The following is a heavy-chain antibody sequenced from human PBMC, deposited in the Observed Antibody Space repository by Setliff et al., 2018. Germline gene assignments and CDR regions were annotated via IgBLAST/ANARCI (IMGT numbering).Heavy chain of an antibody. V-gene: IGHV1-46*01. D-gene: IGHD2-2*01. Sequence: GASVKVSCKASGYTFTGYYLHWVRQAPGQGLEWMGIIDPSADYTNYAQKFQGRVTMTKDTSTTTVYMELSSLRSDDTAVYYCARGPLDFVVLPAAGKFDYWGQGTLVTVSS. CDR1: GYTFTGYY. J-gene: IGHJ4*02. CDR2: IDPSADYT. CDR3: ARGPLDFVVLPAAGKFDY.